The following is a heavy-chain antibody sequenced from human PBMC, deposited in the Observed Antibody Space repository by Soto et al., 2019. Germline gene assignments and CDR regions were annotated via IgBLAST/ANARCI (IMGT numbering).Heavy chain of an antibody. V-gene: IGHV3-23*01. J-gene: IGHJ4*02. D-gene: IGHD5-12*01. CDR1: GFSFSSYA. CDR2: ISARGGSS. Sequence: EVQLLESGGDLVQPGGSLRLACAASGFSFSSYAMVWVRQAPGKGLEWVSVISARGGSSYFADSVKGRFTISRDNSKNVLSLEMNSLRAEDTGTYCCAKGSIEYSASVDHWCQGTLVLVSS. CDR3: AKGSIEYSASVDH.